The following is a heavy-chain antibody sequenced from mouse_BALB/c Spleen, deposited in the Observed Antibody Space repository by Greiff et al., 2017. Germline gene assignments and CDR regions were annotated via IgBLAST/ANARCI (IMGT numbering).Heavy chain of an antibody. V-gene: IGHV7-3*02. CDR1: GFTFTDYY. CDR3: ARVLAGGDY. CDR2: IRNKANGYTT. J-gene: IGHJ4*01. Sequence: EVKLVESGGGLVQPGGSLRLSCATSGFTFTDYYMSWVRQPPGKALEWLGFIRNKANGYTTEYSASVKGRFTISRDNSQSILYLQMNTLRAEDSATYYCARVLAGGDYWGQGTSVTVSS.